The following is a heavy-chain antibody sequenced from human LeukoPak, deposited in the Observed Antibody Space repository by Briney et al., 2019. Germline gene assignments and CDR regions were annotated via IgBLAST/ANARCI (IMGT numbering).Heavy chain of an antibody. CDR1: GGSFSGYY. CDR3: AREGLVVPAASEHNWFDP. V-gene: IGHV4-34*01. CDR2: INHSGST. J-gene: IGHJ5*02. D-gene: IGHD2-2*01. Sequence: SETLSLTCAVYGGSFSGYYWSWIRQPPGKGLEWIGEINHSGSTNYTPSLKSRVTISVDTSKNQFSLKLSSVTAADTAVYYCAREGLVVPAASEHNWFDPWGQGTLVTVSS.